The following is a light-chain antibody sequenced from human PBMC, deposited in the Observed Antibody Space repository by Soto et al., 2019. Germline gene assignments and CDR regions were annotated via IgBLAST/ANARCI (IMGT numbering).Light chain of an antibody. J-gene: IGLJ1*01. Sequence: QSVLTQPPSVSAAPGQKVTISCSGSSSNIGNNYVSWYQQLPGTAPKLLIYDNNKRPSGIPDRFSGSKSGTSATLGITGLQTGDEADYYCGTWDSSLSAFGYVFGTGTKVTVL. CDR3: GTWDSSLSAFGYV. CDR2: DNN. CDR1: SSNIGNNY. V-gene: IGLV1-51*01.